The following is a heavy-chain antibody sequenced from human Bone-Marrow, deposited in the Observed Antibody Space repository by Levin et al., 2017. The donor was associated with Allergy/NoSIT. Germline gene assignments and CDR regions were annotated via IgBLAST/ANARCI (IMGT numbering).Heavy chain of an antibody. J-gene: IGHJ3*02. D-gene: IGHD2-8*02. CDR3: ARGIIGDVRVAHKEAFDI. CDR1: GFTFSDYA. V-gene: IGHV3-30-3*01. CDR2: VSYDGGNK. Sequence: GGSLRLSCAASGFTFSDYAIHWVRQAPGKGLEWVAVVSYDGGNKYYAGSVKGRFTISRDNAKNSLTLQMNSLRAEDTAVYYCARGIIGDVRVAHKEAFDIWGQGTMVSVSS.